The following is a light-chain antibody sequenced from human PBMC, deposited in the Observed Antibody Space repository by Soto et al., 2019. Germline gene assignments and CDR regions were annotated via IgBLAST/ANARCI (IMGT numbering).Light chain of an antibody. CDR3: CSYAGSYTYWV. J-gene: IGLJ3*02. V-gene: IGLV2-11*01. Sequence: QSALTQPRSVSGSPGQSVTMSCTGTSSDVGGYNFVSWYQHHPGKAPKVMIYDVSQRPSGVPDRFSGSKSGNTASLTISGLQTEDKANYYCCSYAGSYTYWVFGGGTKLTGL. CDR2: DVS. CDR1: SSDVGGYNF.